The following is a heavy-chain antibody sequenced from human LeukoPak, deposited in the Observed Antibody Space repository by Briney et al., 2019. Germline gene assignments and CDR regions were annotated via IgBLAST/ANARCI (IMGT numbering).Heavy chain of an antibody. D-gene: IGHD4-17*01. CDR2: IWYDGSDK. CDR3: AREDYGDYFFDY. J-gene: IGHJ4*02. CDR1: GFIFNNYG. Sequence: PGGSLRLSCAASGFIFNNYGMHWVRQAPGKGLEWVAVIWYDGSDKHYADSVKGRFTISRDNSKKMLFLQMNNLRAEDTAVYYCAREDYGDYFFDYWGQGTLVTVSS. V-gene: IGHV3-33*01.